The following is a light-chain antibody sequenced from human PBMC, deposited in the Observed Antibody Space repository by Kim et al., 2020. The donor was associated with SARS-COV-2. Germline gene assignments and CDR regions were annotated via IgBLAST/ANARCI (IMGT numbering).Light chain of an antibody. Sequence: EIVMTQSPATLSVSPGERATLSCRASQSVSSKLAWYQQKPGQPPRLLVYGASTRATAFPARFSGSGSETEFTLTISSLQSEDFAVYFCQQYNDWPLTFGGGTKVDIK. J-gene: IGKJ4*01. CDR3: QQYNDWPLT. CDR2: GAS. CDR1: QSVSSK. V-gene: IGKV3-15*01.